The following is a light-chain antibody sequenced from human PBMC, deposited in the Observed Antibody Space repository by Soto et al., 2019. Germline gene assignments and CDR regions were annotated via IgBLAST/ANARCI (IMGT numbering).Light chain of an antibody. Sequence: DIQMTQSPSSLSASVGDRVTITCRASQSISSYLNWYQQKLGKAPKLLIYAASSLQSGVSSRFSDSGSGTDFTLTISSLQPEDFEIYYCQQSYSNHYIFGQGTKLEIK. V-gene: IGKV1-39*01. CDR3: QQSYSNHYI. CDR2: AAS. J-gene: IGKJ2*01. CDR1: QSISSY.